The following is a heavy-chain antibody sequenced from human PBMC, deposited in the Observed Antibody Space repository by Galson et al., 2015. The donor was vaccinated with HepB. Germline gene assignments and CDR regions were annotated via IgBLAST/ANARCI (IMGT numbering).Heavy chain of an antibody. Sequence: SVKVSCKTSGYTFTSYAMNWVRQAPGQGLEWMGWINTNTGNPTYAQGFTGRFVFSLDTSVSTAYLQISSLKAEDTAVYYCARERYCTGGVCRRFDPWGQGTLVTVSS. CDR3: ARERYCTGGVCRRFDP. V-gene: IGHV7-4-1*02. D-gene: IGHD2-8*02. J-gene: IGHJ5*02. CDR1: GYTFTSYA. CDR2: INTNTGNP.